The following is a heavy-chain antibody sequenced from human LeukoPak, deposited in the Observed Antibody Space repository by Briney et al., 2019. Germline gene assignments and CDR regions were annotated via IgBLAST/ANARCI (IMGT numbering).Heavy chain of an antibody. CDR1: GYSFTSYW. V-gene: IGHV5-51*01. CDR3: AILMTTMIRGRFDP. D-gene: IGHD3-10*01. Sequence: AESLKISCKGSGYSFTSYWIGWVRQMPGKGLEWMGIIYPGDSDTRYSPSFQGQVTISADTSISTAYLQWSSLKASDTAMYYCAILMTTMIRGRFDPWGQGTLVTVSS. J-gene: IGHJ5*02. CDR2: IYPGDSDT.